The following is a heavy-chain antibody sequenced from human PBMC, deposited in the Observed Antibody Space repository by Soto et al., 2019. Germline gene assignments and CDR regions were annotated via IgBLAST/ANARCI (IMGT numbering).Heavy chain of an antibody. V-gene: IGHV3-23*01. CDR3: AKGGPFTGGFDP. Sequence: EGQLWQSGGDLVQPGGSLRLSCAGSGLTLRSYAMTWIRQTPDKGLEWVSTISGRSGVPSYADSVNGRFTVSRDNSKNTLYLQMNSLRPDDTAIYYCAKGGPFTGGFDPWGQGTLVTVAS. CDR2: ISGRSGVP. J-gene: IGHJ5*02. CDR1: GLTLRSYA. D-gene: IGHD3-16*01.